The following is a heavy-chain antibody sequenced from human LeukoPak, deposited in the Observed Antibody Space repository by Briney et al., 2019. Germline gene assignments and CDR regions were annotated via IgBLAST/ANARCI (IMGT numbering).Heavy chain of an antibody. CDR3: ARGGHYYYDSSGSLDY. V-gene: IGHV4-59*09. Sequence: YIYYTGTTSYNPSLKSRVTISVDTSNNQLSLKLTSVTATDTAVYYCARGGHYYYDSSGSLDYWGLGTLVTVSS. J-gene: IGHJ4*02. CDR2: IYYTGTT. D-gene: IGHD3-22*01.